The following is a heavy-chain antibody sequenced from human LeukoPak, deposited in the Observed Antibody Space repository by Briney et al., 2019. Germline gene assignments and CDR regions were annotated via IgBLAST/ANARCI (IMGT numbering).Heavy chain of an antibody. J-gene: IGHJ4*02. CDR2: IYISGTA. D-gene: IGHD6-25*01. CDR1: GGSFGSYY. V-gene: IGHV4-4*07. Sequence: SETLSLTCTVSGGSFGSYYWSWIRQPAGKGLEWIGRIYISGTADYNPSLKSRVSMSVDTSKNQFSLKVTSVTAADTAVYYCARSGGWPLYYFDYWGQGTLVTVSS. CDR3: ARSGGWPLYYFDY.